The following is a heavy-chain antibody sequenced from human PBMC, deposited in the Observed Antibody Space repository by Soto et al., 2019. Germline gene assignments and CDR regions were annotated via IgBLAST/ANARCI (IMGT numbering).Heavy chain of an antibody. CDR2: INHSGST. CDR3: ARGFSRFWSGYYTGRGYYYGMDV. CDR1: GGSFSGYY. Sequence: QVQLQQWGAGLLKPSETLSLTCAVYGGSFSGYYWSWIRQPPGKGLEWIGEINHSGSTNYNPSLKSRVTISVDTSKNQFSLKLSSVNAADTAVYYCARGFSRFWSGYYTGRGYYYGMDVWGQGTTVTVSS. V-gene: IGHV4-34*01. J-gene: IGHJ6*02. D-gene: IGHD3-3*01.